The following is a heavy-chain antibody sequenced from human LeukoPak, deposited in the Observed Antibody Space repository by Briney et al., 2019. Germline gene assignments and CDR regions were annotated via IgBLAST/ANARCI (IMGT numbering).Heavy chain of an antibody. J-gene: IGHJ4*02. Sequence: GGSLRLSCAASGFTFSSHSMNWVRQAPGKGLEWVSSISSSSSYIYYADSVKGRFTISRDNAKNSLYLQMNSLRAEDTAVYYCARSSEQQLVTWFDYWGQGTLVTVSS. CDR2: ISSSSSYI. CDR3: ARSSEQQLVTWFDY. CDR1: GFTFSSHS. V-gene: IGHV3-21*01. D-gene: IGHD6-13*01.